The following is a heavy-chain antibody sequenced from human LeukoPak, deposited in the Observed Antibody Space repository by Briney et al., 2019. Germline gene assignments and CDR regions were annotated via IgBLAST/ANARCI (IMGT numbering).Heavy chain of an antibody. D-gene: IGHD3-22*01. J-gene: IGHJ4*02. CDR1: GYTLTELS. Sequence: GASVKVSCKVSGYTLTELSMHWVRQAPGKGLEWMGGFDPEDGETIYAQKFQGRVTMTEDTSTDTAYMELSSLRSEDTAVYYCATGTTTYYYDSSGLRYWGQGTLVTVSS. V-gene: IGHV1-24*01. CDR3: ATGTTTYYYDSSGLRY. CDR2: FDPEDGET.